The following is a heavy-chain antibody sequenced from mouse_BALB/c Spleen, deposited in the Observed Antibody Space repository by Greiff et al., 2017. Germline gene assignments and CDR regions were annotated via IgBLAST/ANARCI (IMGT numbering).Heavy chain of an antibody. CDR2: IDPSDSYT. CDR1: GYTFTSYW. J-gene: IGHJ4*01. D-gene: IGHD2-2*01. Sequence: VQLQQSGAELVKPGASVKLSCKASGYTFTSYWMHWVKQRPGQGLEWIGEIDPSDSYTNYNQKFKGKATLTVDKSSSTAYMQLSSLTSEDSAVYYCARGGYGQRLSYDYWGQGTSVTVSS. CDR3: ARGGYGQRLSYDY. V-gene: IGHV1-69*02.